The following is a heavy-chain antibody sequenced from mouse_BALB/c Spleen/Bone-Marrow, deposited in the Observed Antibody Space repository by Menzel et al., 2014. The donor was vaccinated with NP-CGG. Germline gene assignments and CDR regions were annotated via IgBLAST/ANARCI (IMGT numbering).Heavy chain of an antibody. CDR2: RSYDGSN. D-gene: IGHD1-2*01. J-gene: IGHJ3*01. V-gene: IGHV3-6*02. CDR1: GYSITSGYY. CDR3: AQATATWFAY. Sequence: VQLQQSGPGLVKPSQSLSLTCSVTGYSITSGYYWNWIRQFPGNKLEWMGYRSYDGSNNYNPSLKNRISITRDTSKNQFFLKLNSVTTEDTATYYCAQATATWFAYWGQGTLVTVSA.